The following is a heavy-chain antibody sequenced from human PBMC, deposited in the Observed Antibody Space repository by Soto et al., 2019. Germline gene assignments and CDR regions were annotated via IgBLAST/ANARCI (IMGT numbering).Heavy chain of an antibody. V-gene: IGHV3-11*05. CDR3: AKDMVRGVIPPILDY. D-gene: IGHD3-10*01. J-gene: IGHJ4*02. CDR2: IRSSSTYI. CDR1: GFTLRDHD. Sequence: GGSLRLSCADSGFTLRDHDMTWVRQAPGKGLEWVSYIRSSSTYINYADSVKGRFTISRDNAKNSLYLQMNSLRAEDTAVYYCAKDMVRGVIPPILDYWGQGTLVTVSS.